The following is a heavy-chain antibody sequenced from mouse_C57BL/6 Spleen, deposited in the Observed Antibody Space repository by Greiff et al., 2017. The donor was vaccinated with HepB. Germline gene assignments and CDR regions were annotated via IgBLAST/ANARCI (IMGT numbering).Heavy chain of an antibody. Sequence: QVHVKQPGTELVKPGASVKLSCKASGYTFTSYWMHWVKQRPGQGLEWIGNINPSNGGTNYNEKFKSKATLTVDKSSSTAYMQLSSLTSEDSAVYYCARDDYDGGFAYWGQGTLVTVSA. V-gene: IGHV1-53*01. CDR2: INPSNGGT. J-gene: IGHJ3*01. D-gene: IGHD2-4*01. CDR1: GYTFTSYW. CDR3: ARDDYDGGFAY.